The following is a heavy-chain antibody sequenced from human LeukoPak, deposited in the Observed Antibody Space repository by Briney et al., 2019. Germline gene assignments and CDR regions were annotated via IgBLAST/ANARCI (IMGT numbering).Heavy chain of an antibody. V-gene: IGHV6-1*01. CDR3: ARDLEAVAARSYYYYMDV. J-gene: IGHJ6*03. CDR2: TYYRSKWYN. Sequence: SQTLSLTCAISGDSVSSNSAAWNWIRQSPSRGLEWLGRTYYRSKWYNDYAVSVKSRITINPDTSKNQFSLQLNSVTPEDTAVYYRARDLEAVAARSYYYYMDVWGKGTTVTVSS. D-gene: IGHD6-19*01. CDR1: GDSVSSNSAA.